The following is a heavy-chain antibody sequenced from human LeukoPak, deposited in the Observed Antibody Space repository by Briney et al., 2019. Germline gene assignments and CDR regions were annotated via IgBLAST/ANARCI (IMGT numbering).Heavy chain of an antibody. V-gene: IGHV4-59*01. CDR2: IYYSGST. D-gene: IGHD1-26*01. CDR3: ARSRANPTPFDY. J-gene: IGHJ4*02. Sequence: PSETLSLTCTVSGGSISSYYWSWIRQPPGKGLEWIGYIYYSGSTNYNPSLKSRVTISVDTSKNQFSLKLSSATAADTAVYYCARSRANPTPFDYWGQGTLVTVSS. CDR1: GGSISSYY.